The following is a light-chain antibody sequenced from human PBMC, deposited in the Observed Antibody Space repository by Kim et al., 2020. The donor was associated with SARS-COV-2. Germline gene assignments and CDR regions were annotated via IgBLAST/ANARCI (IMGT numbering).Light chain of an antibody. Sequence: PGDKAALASRARQRSVNCRALSRQKPGQRPTLLIHDASSTTAGIPARFRGSGCGTGITFTISSLGPEDFEVDYCQQRNNSWPPITFGQGTKLEIK. V-gene: IGKV3-11*01. J-gene: IGKJ5*01. CDR1: QRSVNC. CDR2: DAS. CDR3: QQRNNSWPPIT.